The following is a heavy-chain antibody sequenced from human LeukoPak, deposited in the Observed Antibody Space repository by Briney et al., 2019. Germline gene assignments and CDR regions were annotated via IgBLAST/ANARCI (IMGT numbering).Heavy chain of an antibody. CDR3: AREPFLEWLSGFDY. CDR2: ISAYNGNT. J-gene: IGHJ4*02. CDR1: GYTFSSYG. Sequence: ASVKVSCKASGYTFSSYGINWVRQAPGQGLEWMGWISAYNGNTNYAQKFQGRVTMTRDTSISTAYMELSRLRSDDTVVYYCAREPFLEWLSGFDYWGQGTLVTVSS. D-gene: IGHD3-3*01. V-gene: IGHV1-18*01.